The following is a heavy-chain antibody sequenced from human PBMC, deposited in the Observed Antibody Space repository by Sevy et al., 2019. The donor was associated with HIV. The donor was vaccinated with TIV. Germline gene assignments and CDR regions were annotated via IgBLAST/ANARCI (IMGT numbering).Heavy chain of an antibody. CDR1: GFTFDDYA. V-gene: IGHV3-9*01. J-gene: IGHJ6*02. D-gene: IGHD6-6*01. CDR2: ISWNSGSI. Sequence: GGSLRLSCAASGFTFDDYAMHWVRQAPGKGLEWVSGISWNSGSIGYADSVKGRFTISRDNAKNSLYLHMNSLRAEDTALYYCAKGSSDYYYYGMDVWGQGTTVTVSS. CDR3: AKGSSDYYYYGMDV.